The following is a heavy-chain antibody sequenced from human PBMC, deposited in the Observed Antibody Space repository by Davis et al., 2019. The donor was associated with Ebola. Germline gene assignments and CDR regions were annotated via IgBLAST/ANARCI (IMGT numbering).Heavy chain of an antibody. CDR1: GFTFSSYW. CDR3: AREATRYSGYDFHFDY. Sequence: HTGGSLRLSCAASGFTFSSYWMHWVRQAPGKGLVWVSRIKTDGSYTNYADSVKGRFAIFRDNAKNTLYLQMNSLRAEDTAVYYCAREATRYSGYDFHFDYWGQGTLVTVSS. V-gene: IGHV3-74*01. CDR2: IKTDGSYT. J-gene: IGHJ4*02. D-gene: IGHD5-12*01.